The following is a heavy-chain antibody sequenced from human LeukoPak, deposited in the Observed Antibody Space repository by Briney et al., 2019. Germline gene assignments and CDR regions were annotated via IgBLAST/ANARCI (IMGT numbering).Heavy chain of an antibody. D-gene: IGHD2-8*01. CDR3: ERLVEEGLTNKYFDY. Sequence: SETLSLTCTVSGDSINSSSSFWAWIRQPPGKGLEWIGAISYSGSTYYNPSLKSRVTISVDTSKKHFSLKLSSVTAADTAVFFCERLVEEGLTNKYFDYWGQGTLVTVSP. V-gene: IGHV4-39*02. CDR2: ISYSGST. J-gene: IGHJ4*02. CDR1: GDSINSSSSF.